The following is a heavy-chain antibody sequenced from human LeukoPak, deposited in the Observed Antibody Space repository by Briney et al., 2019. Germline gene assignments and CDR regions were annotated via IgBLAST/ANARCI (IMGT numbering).Heavy chain of an antibody. D-gene: IGHD4-17*01. J-gene: IGHJ4*02. Sequence: GGSLRLSCAASGFTFSNAWMSWVRQAPGKGLEWVGRIKSKTDGGTTDYAAPVKGRFTISRDDSKNTLYLQMNSLKTEDTAVYYCTTAQMPHRETDYGDYPLLYWGQGTLVTVSS. CDR2: IKSKTDGGTT. CDR3: TTAQMPHRETDYGDYPLLY. V-gene: IGHV3-15*01. CDR1: GFTFSNAW.